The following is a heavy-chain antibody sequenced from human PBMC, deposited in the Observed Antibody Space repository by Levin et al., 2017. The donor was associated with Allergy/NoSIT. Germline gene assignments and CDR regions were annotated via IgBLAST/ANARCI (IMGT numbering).Heavy chain of an antibody. J-gene: IGHJ3*02. D-gene: IGHD4-17*01. CDR3: AKVDYGDHGAFDI. CDR2: ISYDGSNK. CDR1: GFTFSTYG. Sequence: EGSLRLSCAASGFTFSTYGLHWVRQAPGKGLEWVSVISYDGSNKYYADSVKGRFTISRDNSKNTLYLQMNSLRAEDTAVYYCAKVDYGDHGAFDIWGQGTMVTVSS. V-gene: IGHV3-30*18.